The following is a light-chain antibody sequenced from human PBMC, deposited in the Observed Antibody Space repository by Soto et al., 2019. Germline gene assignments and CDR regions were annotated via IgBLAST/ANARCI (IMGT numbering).Light chain of an antibody. CDR1: SNDVGGYNH. CDR3: TSSTSGSLYV. CDR2: NVS. J-gene: IGLJ7*01. V-gene: IGLV2-14*01. Sequence: QSVLTQPASVSGSPGQSITISCTGTSNDVGGYNHVSWYQQYPGKVPKLLIYNVSNRPSGVSDRFSGSKSGNTASLTISGLQAEDESDYFCTSSTSGSLYVFGSGTQLTVL.